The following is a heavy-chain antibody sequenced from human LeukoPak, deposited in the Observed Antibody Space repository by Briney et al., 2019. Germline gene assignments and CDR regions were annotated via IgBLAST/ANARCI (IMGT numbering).Heavy chain of an antibody. CDR1: RDIFFNFW. J-gene: IGHJ4*02. CDR3: ATKGERRPFDS. V-gene: IGHV5-51*01. CDR2: IYVGDSDT. D-gene: IGHD1-1*01. Sequence: GESLQISCKGDRDIFFNFWIAWVRQLPGKGLEWMGIIYVGDSDTRYSPSFQGQVTISVDKSIRTAFLEWRSLKSSDTAVYYCATKGERRPFDSWGQGTLVTVSS.